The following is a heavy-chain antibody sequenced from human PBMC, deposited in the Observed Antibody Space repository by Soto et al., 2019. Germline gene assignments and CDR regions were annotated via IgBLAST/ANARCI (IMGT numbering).Heavy chain of an antibody. V-gene: IGHV1-69*12. Sequence: QVQLVQSGAEVKKPGSSVKVSCKASGGTCSSYAISWVRQSPGQGLEWMGGIIHIFGTTNYAQKFQGRVTITADESTSTAYMELSSLRSEDTAVYYCARVVTVVKSFHYWYFDLWGRGTLVTVSS. CDR3: ARVVTVVKSFHYWYFDL. CDR2: IIHIFGTT. J-gene: IGHJ2*01. D-gene: IGHD2-15*01. CDR1: GGTCSSYA.